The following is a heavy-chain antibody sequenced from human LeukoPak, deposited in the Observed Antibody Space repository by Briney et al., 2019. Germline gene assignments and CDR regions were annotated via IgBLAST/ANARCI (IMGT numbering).Heavy chain of an antibody. CDR2: ISGSGADI. J-gene: IGHJ3*02. CDR1: GFTFSTYA. Sequence: GGSLRLSCAASGFTFSTYAMSWVRQAPGKGLEWVSAISGSGADIYYADSVKGRFTISRDNSKNTLYLQMNRLRAEDTAVYYCAKDEGYCSGGSCYLGSFDIWGQGTMVTVSS. V-gene: IGHV3-23*01. D-gene: IGHD2-15*01. CDR3: AKDEGYCSGGSCYLGSFDI.